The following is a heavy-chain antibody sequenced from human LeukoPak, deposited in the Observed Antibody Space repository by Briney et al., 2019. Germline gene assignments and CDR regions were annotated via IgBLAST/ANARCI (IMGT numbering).Heavy chain of an antibody. CDR1: GGSFSGYY. Sequence: SETLSLTCAVYGGSFSGYYWSWIRQPPGKGLEWIGEINHSGSTNYNPSLKSRVTVSVDTSKNQFSLKLSPVTAADTAVYYCARGLAPGDYWGQGTLVTVSS. CDR2: INHSGST. V-gene: IGHV4-34*01. J-gene: IGHJ4*02. CDR3: ARGLAPGDY.